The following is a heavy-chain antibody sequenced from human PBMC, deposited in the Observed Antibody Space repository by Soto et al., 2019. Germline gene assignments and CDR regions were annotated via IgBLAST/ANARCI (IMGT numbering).Heavy chain of an antibody. V-gene: IGHV3-33*08. J-gene: IGHJ4*02. CDR2: ISYLGTKT. CDR1: GFTFSEND. CDR3: ARTDTDGTYFEF. Sequence: QVQLVESGGGVVQPGMSLRLSCADSGFTFSENDMHWVRQAPGKGLEWVALISYLGTKTDYADSVKGRFTISRDNFKNTVSLKMESLRAEDSAVELWARTDTDGTYFEFWGRGTLVTVSS.